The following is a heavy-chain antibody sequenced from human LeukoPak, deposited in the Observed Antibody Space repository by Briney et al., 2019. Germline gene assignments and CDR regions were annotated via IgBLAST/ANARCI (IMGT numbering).Heavy chain of an antibody. J-gene: IGHJ4*02. D-gene: IGHD4-17*01. CDR1: RFTLSSYA. CDR2: ISTSDGST. CDR3: AIDLYGDYVGDY. V-gene: IGHV3-23*01. Sequence: GGSLRLSCAASRFTLSSYAMSWVRQAPGKGLEWVSTISTSDGSTFYADSAKGRFTISRDNSKNTLYLQMNSLRAEDTAVYFCAIDLYGDYVGDYWGQGTLVTVSS.